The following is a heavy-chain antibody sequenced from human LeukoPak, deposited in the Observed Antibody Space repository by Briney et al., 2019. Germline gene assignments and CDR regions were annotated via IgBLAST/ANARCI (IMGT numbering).Heavy chain of an antibody. D-gene: IGHD6-6*01. V-gene: IGHV4-4*09. CDR3: ARHDAGIAARPFDN. CDR2: IHASGPT. Sequence: SVTLSLTCTVSGGSISTYYWSWIRRPPGKGLEWIAYIHASGPTNYNPSLKSRITISVDTSKNQFSLKLSSVTAADTAVYFCARHDAGIAARPFDNWGQGTLVTVSS. J-gene: IGHJ4*02. CDR1: GGSISTYY.